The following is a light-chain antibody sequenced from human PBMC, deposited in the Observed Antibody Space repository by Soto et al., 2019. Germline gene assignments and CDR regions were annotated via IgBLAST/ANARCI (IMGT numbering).Light chain of an antibody. J-gene: IGLJ2*01. V-gene: IGLV2-14*01. CDR3: SSYTSNYAVV. Sequence: QSALTQPASVSGSPGQSITISCTGTSSDIGARNSVSWYQQHPGKVPELVIYDVTNRPSGVSNRFSGSKSGSTASLTISGLQAEDEADYYCSSYTSNYAVVFGGGTKVTVL. CDR1: SSDIGARNS. CDR2: DVT.